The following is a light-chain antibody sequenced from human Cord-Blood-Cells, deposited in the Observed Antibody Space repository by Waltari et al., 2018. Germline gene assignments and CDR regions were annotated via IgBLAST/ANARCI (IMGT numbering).Light chain of an antibody. Sequence: QSALTQPASVSGSPGQSITLPCTGTSNDAGGYNYLSWYQQHPGKALKLMIYDVSNRPSGVSNRFSGSKSGNTASLTISGLQAEDEADYYCSSYTSSSTLYVVFGGGTKLTVL. CDR3: SSYTSSSTLYVV. CDR2: DVS. V-gene: IGLV2-14*01. J-gene: IGLJ2*01. CDR1: SNDAGGYNY.